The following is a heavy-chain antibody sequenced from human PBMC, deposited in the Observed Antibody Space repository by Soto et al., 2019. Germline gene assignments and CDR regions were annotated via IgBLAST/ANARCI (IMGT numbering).Heavy chain of an antibody. Sequence: PGGSLRLSCAASGFTFTTRAMSWVRQAPGKGLQWVSGISGSGGTTYYADSVKGRLTISRDNSKNMLYLQMNCLRDDDTAVYYCATGTQNFDYWGRGTRVTVSS. CDR3: ATGTQNFDY. J-gene: IGHJ4*02. CDR2: ISGSGGTT. V-gene: IGHV3-23*01. CDR1: GFTFTTRA. D-gene: IGHD3-10*01.